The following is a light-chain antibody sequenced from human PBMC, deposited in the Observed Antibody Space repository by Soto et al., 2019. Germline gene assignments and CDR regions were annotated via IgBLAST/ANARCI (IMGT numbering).Light chain of an antibody. V-gene: IGKV1-39*01. J-gene: IGKJ5*01. CDR2: SAS. CDR1: QSISSY. Sequence: DIQMTQSPSSVSASVGDRVTITCRASQSISSYLNWYQQKPGKPPKLLVYSASTLQSGVPSRFSGSGSGPDFTLTISSLQPEDSATYFCQQLNSYPQTFGQGTRLEIK. CDR3: QQLNSYPQT.